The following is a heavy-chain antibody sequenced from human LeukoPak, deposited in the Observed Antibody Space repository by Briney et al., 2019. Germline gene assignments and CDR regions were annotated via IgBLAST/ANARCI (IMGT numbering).Heavy chain of an antibody. CDR3: ASLGDGYNFWRH. CDR1: GFTFSSYW. Sequence: GGSLRLSCAASGFTFSSYWMNWARQAPGKGLEWVSVIYSGGSTYYADSVKGRFTISRDSSRNTLFLQMNSLRAEDTAVYYCASLGDGYNFWRHWGQGTLVTVSS. V-gene: IGHV3-53*01. J-gene: IGHJ4*02. CDR2: IYSGGST. D-gene: IGHD5-24*01.